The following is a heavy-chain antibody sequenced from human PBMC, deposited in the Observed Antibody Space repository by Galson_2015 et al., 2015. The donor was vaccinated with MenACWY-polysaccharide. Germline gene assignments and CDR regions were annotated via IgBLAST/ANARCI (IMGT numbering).Heavy chain of an antibody. CDR1: GGSLTAYY. CDR3: ARSPVGYSSGGQIDS. CDR2: IYYSGST. V-gene: IGHV4-59*01. Sequence: ETLSLTCSVSGGSLTAYYWAWIRQPPGKGLEWIGCIYYSGSTKYSPSLNSRVTISVDTSNNQFSLKLSSVTAADTAVYYCARSPVGYSSGGQIDSWGQGSLVTVSS. J-gene: IGHJ4*02. D-gene: IGHD5-18*01.